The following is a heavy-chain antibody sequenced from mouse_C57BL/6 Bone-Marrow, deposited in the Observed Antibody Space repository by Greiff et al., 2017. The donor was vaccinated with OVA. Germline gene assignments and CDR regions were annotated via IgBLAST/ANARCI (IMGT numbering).Heavy chain of an antibody. Sequence: EVKLMESGGDLVKPGGSLKLSCAASGFTFSSYGMSWVRQTPDKRLEWVATISSGGSYTYYPDSVKGRVTITIDNAKNTLYLQMSSLKSEDTAMDYCARHGSNYVAMDYWGQGTSVTVSS. CDR1: GFTFSSYG. J-gene: IGHJ4*01. D-gene: IGHD1-1*01. V-gene: IGHV5-6*01. CDR2: ISSGGSYT. CDR3: ARHGSNYVAMDY.